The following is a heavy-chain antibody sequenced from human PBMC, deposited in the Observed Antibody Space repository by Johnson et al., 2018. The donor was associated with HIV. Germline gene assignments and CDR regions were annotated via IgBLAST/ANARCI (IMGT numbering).Heavy chain of an antibody. CDR3: ATSLYYYDSSGFSFDAFDI. CDR2: ISNDGSIK. J-gene: IGHJ3*02. D-gene: IGHD3-22*01. V-gene: IGHV3-30-3*01. CDR1: GFTVSSNY. Sequence: VQLVESGGGLVQPGGSLRLSCAASGFTVSSNYMSWVRQAPGKGLEWVAFISNDGSIKFSADSVKGRFTISKDNSKNTLYLQMNSLRAEDTAVYYCATSLYYYDSSGFSFDAFDIWGQGTLVTVSS.